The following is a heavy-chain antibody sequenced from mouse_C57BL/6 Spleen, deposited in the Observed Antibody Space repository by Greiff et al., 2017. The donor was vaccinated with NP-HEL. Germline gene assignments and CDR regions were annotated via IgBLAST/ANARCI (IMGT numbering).Heavy chain of an antibody. CDR2: INYDGSST. V-gene: IGHV5-16*01. Sequence: EVQVVESEGGLVQPGSSMKLSCTASGFTFSDYYMAWVRQVPEKGLEWVANINYDGSSTYYLDSLKSRFIISRDNAKNILYLQMSSLKSEDTATYYCARERDYGGYFDYWGQGTTLTVSS. D-gene: IGHD2-4*01. CDR3: ARERDYGGYFDY. J-gene: IGHJ2*01. CDR1: GFTFSDYY.